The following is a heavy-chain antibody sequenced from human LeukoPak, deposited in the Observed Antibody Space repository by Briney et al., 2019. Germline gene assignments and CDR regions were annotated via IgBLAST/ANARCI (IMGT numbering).Heavy chain of an antibody. CDR2: IIPILGIA. D-gene: IGHD4-17*01. Sequence: ASVKVSCKASGGTFSSYAISWVRQAPGQGREWMGRIIPILGIANYAQKFQGRVTITADKSTSTAYMELSSLSSADTAVYYGARGPTYGDFIFDYWGQGTLVTVSS. V-gene: IGHV1-69*04. CDR1: GGTFSSYA. J-gene: IGHJ4*02. CDR3: ARGPTYGDFIFDY.